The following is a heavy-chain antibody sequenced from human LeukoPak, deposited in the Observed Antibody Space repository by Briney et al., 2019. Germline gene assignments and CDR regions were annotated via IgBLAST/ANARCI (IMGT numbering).Heavy chain of an antibody. CDR1: GGSFSGYY. D-gene: IGHD2-2*01. CDR2: INHSGST. CDR3: ARGQWDRFVVVPAAKGARLDY. J-gene: IGHJ4*02. V-gene: IGHV4-34*01. Sequence: SETLSLTCAVYGGSFSGYYWSWLRQPPGKGLEWIGEINHSGSTNYNPSLKSRVTISVDTSKNQFSLKLSSVTAADTAVYYCARGQWDRFVVVPAAKGARLDYWGQGTLVTVSS.